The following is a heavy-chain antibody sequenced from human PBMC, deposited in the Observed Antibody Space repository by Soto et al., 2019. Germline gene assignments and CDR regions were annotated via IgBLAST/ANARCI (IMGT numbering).Heavy chain of an antibody. D-gene: IGHD3-22*01. CDR1: GFTFNNYA. J-gene: IGHJ5*01. CDR2: ISYDGSKE. Sequence: QVQLVESGGDVVQPGRSLRLSCAASGFTFNNYAMHWVRQAPGKGLEWVAVISYDGSKEYCADSVKGRFTISRDNSQNTVYLQMNSLRPEDTAVYYCARDGGSSGYPTSHFDFWGQGTLVTLSS. V-gene: IGHV3-30*04. CDR3: ARDGGSSGYPTSHFDF.